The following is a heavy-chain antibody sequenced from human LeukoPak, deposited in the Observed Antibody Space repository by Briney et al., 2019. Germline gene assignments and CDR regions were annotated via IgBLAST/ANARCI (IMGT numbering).Heavy chain of an antibody. D-gene: IGHD6-13*01. CDR1: GFIISNHG. V-gene: IGHV3-30*03. Sequence: GGSLRLSCAASGFIISNHGMHWVRQAPGKGLEWVAVVSYDGSDKYYADSMKGRFTISRDNSKNTLYLQMSSLRPEDTAVYYCARIEEQLGTTLYYYYYMDVWGKGTTVTVSS. CDR3: ARIEEQLGTTLYYYYYMDV. CDR2: VSYDGSDK. J-gene: IGHJ6*03.